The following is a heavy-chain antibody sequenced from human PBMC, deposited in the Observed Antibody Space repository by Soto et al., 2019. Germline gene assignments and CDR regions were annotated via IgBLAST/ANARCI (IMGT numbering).Heavy chain of an antibody. Sequence: EVQLLESGGGLVQPGGSLRLSCAASGFTFSSYAMSWVRQAPGKGLEWVSAISGSGGSTYYADSVKGRFTISRDNSKNTLYLQMNSLRAEDTAVYNCAKDPDYGVEADYFDYWGQGTLVTVSS. CDR1: GFTFSSYA. CDR2: ISGSGGST. J-gene: IGHJ4*02. D-gene: IGHD4-17*01. V-gene: IGHV3-23*01. CDR3: AKDPDYGVEADYFDY.